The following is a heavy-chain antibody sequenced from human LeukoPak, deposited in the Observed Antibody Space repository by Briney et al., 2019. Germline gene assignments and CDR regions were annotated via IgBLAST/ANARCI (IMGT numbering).Heavy chain of an antibody. V-gene: IGHV3-20*04. Sequence: GGSLRLSCAASGFTFDDYGMSWVRQAPGKGLEWVSGINWSGSSTGYADSVKGRFTISRDNAKNSLYLQMNSLRAEDTAVYYCARDFGSAVDYWGQGTLVTVSS. D-gene: IGHD3-10*01. CDR2: INWSGSST. CDR3: ARDFGSAVDY. CDR1: GFTFDDYG. J-gene: IGHJ4*02.